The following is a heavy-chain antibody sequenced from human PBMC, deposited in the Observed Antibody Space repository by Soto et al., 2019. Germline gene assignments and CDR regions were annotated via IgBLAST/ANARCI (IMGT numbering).Heavy chain of an antibody. D-gene: IGHD1-26*01. V-gene: IGHV2-26*01. Sequence: QVTLKESGPVLVKPTETLTLTCTVSGFSLSNARMGVSWIRQPPGKALEWLAHIFSNDEKSYSTSLKSRLTISKDTSKSQVVLTMTNMDPVDTATYYCARMYAGGSYRPIDPWGQGTLVTVSS. CDR3: ARMYAGGSYRPIDP. J-gene: IGHJ5*02. CDR2: IFSNDEK. CDR1: GFSLSNARMG.